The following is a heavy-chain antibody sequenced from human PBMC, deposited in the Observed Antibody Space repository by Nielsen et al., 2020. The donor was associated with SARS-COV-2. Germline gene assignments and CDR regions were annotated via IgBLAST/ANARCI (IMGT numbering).Heavy chain of an antibody. V-gene: IGHV3-33*01. D-gene: IGHD4-17*01. CDR3: AREGTGGDYPHDAFDI. Sequence: GGSLRLSCAASGFTFSSYGMHWVRQAPGKGLEWVAVIWYDGSNKYYADSVKGRFTISRDNSKNTLYLQMNSLRAEDTAVYYCAREGTGGDYPHDAFDIWGQGTMVTVSS. J-gene: IGHJ3*02. CDR1: GFTFSSYG. CDR2: IWYDGSNK.